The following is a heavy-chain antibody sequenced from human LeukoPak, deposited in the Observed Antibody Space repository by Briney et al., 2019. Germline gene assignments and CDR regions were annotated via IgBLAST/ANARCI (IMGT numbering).Heavy chain of an antibody. J-gene: IGHJ6*02. Sequence: SQTLSLTSAISGDSVSSNSAAWNWIRQSPWRGLEWLGRTYYRSKWYNDYAVSVKGRMTIYPDTSKNQFSLQLNSVTPEDTAVYYCARVPIHYSSTRNYYYYDMDVWGQGTTVTVSS. CDR2: TYYRSKWYN. CDR1: GDSVSSNSAA. CDR3: ARVPIHYSSTRNYYYYDMDV. D-gene: IGHD6-13*01. V-gene: IGHV6-1*01.